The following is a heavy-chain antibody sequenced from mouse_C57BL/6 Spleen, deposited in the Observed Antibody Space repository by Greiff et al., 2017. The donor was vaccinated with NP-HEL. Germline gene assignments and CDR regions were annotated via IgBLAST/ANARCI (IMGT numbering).Heavy chain of an antibody. J-gene: IGHJ1*03. CDR1: GYTFTDYY. CDR3: ASPHYYGSSYWYFDV. V-gene: IGHV1-26*01. D-gene: IGHD1-1*01. CDR2: INPNNGGT. Sequence: VQLKESGPELVKPGASVKISCKASGYTFTDYYMNWVKQSHGKSLEWIGDINPNNGGTSYNQKFKGKATLTVDKSSSTAYMELRSLTSEDSAVYSCASPHYYGSSYWYFDVWGTGTTVTVSS.